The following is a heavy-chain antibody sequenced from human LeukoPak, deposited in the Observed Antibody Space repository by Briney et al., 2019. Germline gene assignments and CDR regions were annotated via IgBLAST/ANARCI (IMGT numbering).Heavy chain of an antibody. V-gene: IGHV4-61*02. CDR1: GGSISSGRYY. CDR2: IYTSGSI. Sequence: SQTLSLTCTVSGGSISSGRYYWSWIRQPAGKGLEWIGRIYTSGSINYNSSLKSRVTISLDTSKNQFSLKLSSVTAADTAVYYCARELNLVRAVSYNWFDPWGQATLVTVSS. D-gene: IGHD3-10*01. J-gene: IGHJ5*02. CDR3: ARELNLVRAVSYNWFDP.